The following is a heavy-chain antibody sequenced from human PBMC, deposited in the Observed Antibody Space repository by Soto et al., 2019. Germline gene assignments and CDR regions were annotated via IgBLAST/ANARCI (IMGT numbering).Heavy chain of an antibody. J-gene: IGHJ6*02. CDR3: ARTGPYYYYYYGMDV. Sequence: GGSLRLSCAASGFTFDDYTMHWVRQAPGKGLEWVSLISWDGGSTYYADSVKGRFTISRDNSKNSLYLQMNSLRTEDTALYYCARTGPYYYYYYGMDVWGQGTTVTVSS. D-gene: IGHD1-1*01. CDR1: GFTFDDYT. V-gene: IGHV3-43*01. CDR2: ISWDGGST.